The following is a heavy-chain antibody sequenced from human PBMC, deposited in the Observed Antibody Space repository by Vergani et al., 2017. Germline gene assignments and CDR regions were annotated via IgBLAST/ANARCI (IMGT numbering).Heavy chain of an antibody. D-gene: IGHD3-10*01. Sequence: QVQLAESGGGRVQPGRSLRLSCAASGFSFSSHAIHWVRQAPGKGLEWVAVISNDGSKKYYADSVKGRFTISRDNSKNTLDLQMNSLRTQDTAVYYCAKAGSVTSGSLQYNFYMDVWGQGILVTVSS. CDR2: ISNDGSKK. CDR3: AKAGSVTSGSLQYNFYMDV. CDR1: GFSFSSHA. J-gene: IGHJ4*02. V-gene: IGHV3-30*18.